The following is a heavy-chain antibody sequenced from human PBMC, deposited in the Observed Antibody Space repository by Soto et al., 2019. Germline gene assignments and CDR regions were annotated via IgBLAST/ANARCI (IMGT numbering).Heavy chain of an antibody. CDR2: VSYDGSNK. CDR1: EFTFSNYG. D-gene: IGHD1-26*01. Sequence: GGSLRLSCAAAEFTFSNYGMHWVRQAPGKGLEWVAVVSYDGSNKYYGDSVKGRFTISRDNSKNTLYLQMNRLRAEGTAVYYCAKAEWELAYYFYYYGMDVWGQGTTVTVSS. CDR3: AKAEWELAYYFYYYGMDV. J-gene: IGHJ6*02. V-gene: IGHV3-30*18.